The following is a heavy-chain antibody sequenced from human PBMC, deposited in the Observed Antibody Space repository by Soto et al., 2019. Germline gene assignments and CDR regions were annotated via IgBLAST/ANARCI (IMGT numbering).Heavy chain of an antibody. J-gene: IGHJ4*01. CDR3: AKSGLYSRTSPPLYFDY. CDR1: EVTFSSFA. CDR2: ISGSGGTT. D-gene: IGHD1-26*01. V-gene: IGHV3-23*01. Sequence: GGSLRLSCAVSEVTFSSFAMSWVRQAPGKGLEWVSGISGSGGTTSYADSVKGRFTISRDNSKNTLYLQMNSLRAEDTAVYYCAKSGLYSRTSPPLYFDYWGQGTLDTVSS.